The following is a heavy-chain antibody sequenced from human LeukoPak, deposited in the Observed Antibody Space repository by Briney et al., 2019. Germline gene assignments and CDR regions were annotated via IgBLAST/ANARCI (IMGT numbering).Heavy chain of an antibody. CDR3: ARDYGSGSYGDH. CDR2: INPNSGDT. CDR1: GYTFTGYY. J-gene: IGHJ4*02. D-gene: IGHD3-10*01. Sequence: ASVKVSCKASGYTFTGYYMHWVRQAPGQGLEWMGWINPNSGDTNYAQKFQGRVTMTRDTSISTAYMELSRLRSDDTAVYYCARDYGSGSYGDHWGQGTLVTVSS. V-gene: IGHV1-2*02.